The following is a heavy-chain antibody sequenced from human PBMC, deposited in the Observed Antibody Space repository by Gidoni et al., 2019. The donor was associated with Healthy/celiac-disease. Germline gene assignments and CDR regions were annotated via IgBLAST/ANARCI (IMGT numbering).Heavy chain of an antibody. CDR2: INHSGST. D-gene: IGHD3-10*01. J-gene: IGHJ6*03. CDR1: GGSFSGYY. V-gene: IGHV4-34*01. Sequence: QVQLQQWGAGLLKPSETLSLTCAVYGGSFSGYYWSWIRQPPGKGLEWIGEINHSGSTNYNPSRKSRVTISVDTSKNQFSLKLSSVTAADTAVYYCARMGYYGSGSYRSFYYYMDVWGKGTTVTVSS. CDR3: ARMGYYGSGSYRSFYYYMDV.